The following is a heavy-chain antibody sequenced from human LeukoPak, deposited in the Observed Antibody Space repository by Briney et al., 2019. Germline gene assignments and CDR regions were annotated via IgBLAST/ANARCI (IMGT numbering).Heavy chain of an antibody. CDR3: ARGEYYYDGGY. CDR1: GFTSSSYW. J-gene: IGHJ4*02. D-gene: IGHD3-22*01. V-gene: IGHV3-7*04. Sequence: GGSLRLSCAASGFTSSSYWMSWVRQAPGKGLEWVANIKQDGSEKYYVDSVKGRFTISRDNAKNSLFLQMNSLRAEDTAVYYCARGEYYYDGGYWGQGTLVTVSS. CDR2: IKQDGSEK.